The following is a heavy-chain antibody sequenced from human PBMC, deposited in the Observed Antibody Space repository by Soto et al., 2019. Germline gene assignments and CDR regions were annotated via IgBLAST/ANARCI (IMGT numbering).Heavy chain of an antibody. CDR2: IYYSGST. CDR3: ARPGLFPNSISEGIAGYYYYGMDV. V-gene: IGHV4-39*01. J-gene: IGHJ6*02. D-gene: IGHD6-13*01. Sequence: PSETLSLTCTVSGGSISSSSCYWGWIRQPPGKWLEWIGSIYYSGSTYYNPSLKSRVTISVDTSKNQFSLKLSSVTAADTAVYYCARPGLFPNSISEGIAGYYYYGMDVWGQGTTVTVYS. CDR1: GGSISSSSCY.